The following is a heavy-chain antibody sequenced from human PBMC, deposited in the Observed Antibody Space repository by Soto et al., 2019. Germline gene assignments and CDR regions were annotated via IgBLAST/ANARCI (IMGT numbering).Heavy chain of an antibody. Sequence: GESLKISCAASGFTVSRDYMSWVRQAPGKGLEWVSVIYTGGSTYYADSVKGRFTISRDNSKNTLYLQMNSLRAEDTAVYYCVLWPPYYFDYWGQGTLVTVSS. D-gene: IGHD3-10*01. CDR3: VLWPPYYFDY. J-gene: IGHJ4*02. CDR2: IYTGGST. CDR1: GFTVSRDY. V-gene: IGHV3-53*01.